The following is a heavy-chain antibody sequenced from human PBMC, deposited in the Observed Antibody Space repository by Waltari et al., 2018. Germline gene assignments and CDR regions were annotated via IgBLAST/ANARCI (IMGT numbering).Heavy chain of an antibody. V-gene: IGHV3-30*18. CDR2: VRCDVRNK. J-gene: IGHJ4*02. Sequence: VQLVESGGGVVQPGRSLRLSCAASGFSFSSFAMHWVRRSPGKGLDWVAVVRCDVRNKFYAEAVKGRFTISRDNSKNTLYLQMESLRAEDTAIYYCAKDVEGELYYFDNWGQGTLVTVSS. D-gene: IGHD3-16*01. CDR3: AKDVEGELYYFDN. CDR1: GFSFSSFA.